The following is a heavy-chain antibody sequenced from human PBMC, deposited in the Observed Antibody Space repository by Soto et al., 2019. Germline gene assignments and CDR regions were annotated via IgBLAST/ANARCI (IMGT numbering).Heavy chain of an antibody. CDR2: INSDGSST. V-gene: IGHV3-74*01. CDR3: ARGHEYSGYDTSDY. CDR1: GFTFSSYW. J-gene: IGHJ4*02. Sequence: GESLKISCAASGFTFSSYWMHWVRQAPGKGLVWVSRINSDGSSTSYPDSGKGRFTISRDNAKNTMYLQMNSLRAEDTAVYYCARGHEYSGYDTSDYWGQGTLVTVSS. D-gene: IGHD5-12*01.